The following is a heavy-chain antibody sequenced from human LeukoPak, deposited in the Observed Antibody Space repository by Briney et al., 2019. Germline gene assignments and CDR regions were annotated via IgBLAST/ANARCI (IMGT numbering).Heavy chain of an antibody. CDR2: IYPNSGGT. CDR1: GYTFTGYY. Sequence: ASVKVSCKASGYTFTGYYMHWVRQAPGQGLEWMGWIYPNSGGTNYAQKFQGRVTMTRDTSISTAYMELSRLRSDDTAVYYCARDLRPYYDFWSGYNWFDPWGQGTLVTVSS. CDR3: ARDLRPYYDFWSGYNWFDP. J-gene: IGHJ5*02. D-gene: IGHD3-3*01. V-gene: IGHV1-2*02.